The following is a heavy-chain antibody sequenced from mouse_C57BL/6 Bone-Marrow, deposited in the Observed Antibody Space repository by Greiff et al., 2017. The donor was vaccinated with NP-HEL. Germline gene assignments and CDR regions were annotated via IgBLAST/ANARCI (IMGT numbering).Heavy chain of an antibody. CDR2: IDPENGDT. V-gene: IGHV14-4*01. Sequence: VQLQQSGAELVRPGASVKLSCTASGFNIKDDYMHWVKQRPEQGLEWIGWIDPENGDTEYASKFQGKATITADTSSNTAYLQLSSLTSEDTAVYYCTFTTVVMDYWGQGTSVTVSS. D-gene: IGHD1-1*01. J-gene: IGHJ4*01. CDR3: TFTTVVMDY. CDR1: GFNIKDDY.